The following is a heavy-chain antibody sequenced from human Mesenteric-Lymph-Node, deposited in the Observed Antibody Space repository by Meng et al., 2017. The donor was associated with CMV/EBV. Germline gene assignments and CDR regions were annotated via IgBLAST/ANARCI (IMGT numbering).Heavy chain of an antibody. Sequence: GESLKISCAASGFTFSSYAMSWVRQDPGKGLEWVSAISGSGGSTYHADSVKGRFTISRDNSKNTLYLQMNSLRAEDTAVYYCAKEGLGYSLNNWGQGTLVTVSS. D-gene: IGHD5-18*01. CDR1: GFTFSSYA. V-gene: IGHV3-23*01. J-gene: IGHJ4*02. CDR3: AKEGLGYSLNN. CDR2: ISGSGGST.